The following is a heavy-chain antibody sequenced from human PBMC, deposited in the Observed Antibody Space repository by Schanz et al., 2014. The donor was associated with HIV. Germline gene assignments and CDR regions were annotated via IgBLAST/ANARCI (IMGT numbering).Heavy chain of an antibody. J-gene: IGHJ5*02. CDR3: ARDYHWNWFDP. Sequence: EVQLLESGGGLEQPGGSLRLSCAASGFNFNNYAMTWVRQAPGKGLEWVSSISESGGRTYYADSVNGRFTISRDNTKNSLYLQMNSLRAEDTAVYYCARDYHWNWFDPWGQGTLVTVSS. D-gene: IGHD1-20*01. CDR1: GFNFNNYA. V-gene: IGHV3-23*01. CDR2: ISESGGRT.